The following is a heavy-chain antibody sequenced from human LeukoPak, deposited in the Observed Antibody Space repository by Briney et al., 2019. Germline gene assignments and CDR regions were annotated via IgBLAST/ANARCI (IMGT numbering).Heavy chain of an antibody. CDR2: INHSGST. D-gene: IGHD1-20*01. J-gene: IGHJ4*02. V-gene: IGHV4-34*01. CDR3: ARVPRITGTLYYFDS. CDR1: GGSFSGYY. Sequence: SETLSLTCAVYGGSFSGYYWSWIRQPPGKGLEWIGEINHSGSTNYNPSLKSRVTISVDTSKNQFSLKLSSVTAADTAVYYCARVPRITGTLYYFDSWGQGTLVTVSS.